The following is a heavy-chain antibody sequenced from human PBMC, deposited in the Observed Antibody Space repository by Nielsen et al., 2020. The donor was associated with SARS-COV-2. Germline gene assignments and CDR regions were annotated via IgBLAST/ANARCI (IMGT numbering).Heavy chain of an antibody. V-gene: IGHV3-7*01. CDR3: ARALLDFWSGSYYFDY. J-gene: IGHJ4*02. D-gene: IGHD3-3*01. Sequence: GGSLRLSCAASGFTFSSYWMSWVRQAPGKGLEWVANIKQDGSEKYYVDSVKGRFTISRDNAKNSLYLQMNSLRAEDTAVYYCARALLDFWSGSYYFDYWGQGTLVTVSS. CDR1: GFTFSSYW. CDR2: IKQDGSEK.